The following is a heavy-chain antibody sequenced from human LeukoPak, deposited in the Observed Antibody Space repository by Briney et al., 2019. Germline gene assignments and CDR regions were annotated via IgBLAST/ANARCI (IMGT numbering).Heavy chain of an antibody. D-gene: IGHD3-22*01. CDR3: ARDIYDSSGYYHDY. CDR2: IYHSGST. Sequence: SQTLSLTCAVSGGSISSGGYSWSWIRQPPGKGLEWIGYIYHSGSTYYNPSLKSRVTISVDRSKNQFSLKLSSVTAADPAVYYCARDIYDSSGYYHDYWGQGTLVTVSS. J-gene: IGHJ4*02. V-gene: IGHV4-30-2*01. CDR1: GGSISSGGYS.